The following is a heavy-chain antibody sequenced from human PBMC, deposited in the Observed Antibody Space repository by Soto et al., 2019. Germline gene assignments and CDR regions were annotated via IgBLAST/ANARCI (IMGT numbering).Heavy chain of an antibody. CDR1: GGSISSFY. CDR3: ARDLMTDLYPDYNWFDP. D-gene: IGHD2-8*01. V-gene: IGHV4-4*07. CDR2: IYTSGST. J-gene: IGHJ5*02. Sequence: SETLSLTCTVSGGSISSFYWSWIRQPAGKGLEWIGRIYTSGSTNYNPSLKSRVTMSADTSKNQFSLKLSSVTAADTAVYYCARDLMTDLYPDYNWFDPWGQGTLVTASS.